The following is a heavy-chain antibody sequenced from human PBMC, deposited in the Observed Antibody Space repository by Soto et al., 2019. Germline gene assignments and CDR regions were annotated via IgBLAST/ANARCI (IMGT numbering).Heavy chain of an antibody. D-gene: IGHD4-17*01. CDR1: GYSFTNHW. Sequence: GESLKISGNASGYSFTNHWIDWVRQLPGQGLQWMGVIYPHDSDTKYSPSFQGHVTLSVDKSSSTAYLQWSGLKASDTAIYYCARRIYGANDYWGQGTLVTVSS. CDR3: ARRIYGANDY. J-gene: IGHJ4*02. CDR2: IYPHDSDT. V-gene: IGHV5-51*01.